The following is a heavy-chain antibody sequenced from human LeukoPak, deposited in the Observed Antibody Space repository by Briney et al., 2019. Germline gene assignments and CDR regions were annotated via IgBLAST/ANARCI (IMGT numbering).Heavy chain of an antibody. CDR3: AGGERATVTTPDAFDI. J-gene: IGHJ3*02. V-gene: IGHV1-69*13. D-gene: IGHD4-17*01. Sequence: ASVKVSCKASGGTFSSYAISWVRQAPGQGLEWMGRIIPIFGTANYAQKFQGRVTITADESTSTAYMELSSLRSEDTAVYYCAGGERATVTTPDAFDIWGQGTMVTVSS. CDR1: GGTFSSYA. CDR2: IIPIFGTA.